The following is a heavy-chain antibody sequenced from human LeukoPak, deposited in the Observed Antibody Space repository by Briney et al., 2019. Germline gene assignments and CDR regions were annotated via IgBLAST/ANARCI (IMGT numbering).Heavy chain of an antibody. V-gene: IGHV4-61*01. J-gene: IGHJ5*02. D-gene: IGHD4-17*01. Sequence: SETLSLTCTVSGGSVSSGSYYWSWIRQPPGKGLEWIGYVYYSGSTNYNPSLKSRVTISIDTSKNQFSLKLSSVTAADTAVYYCARYGDYAEGFDPWGQGTLVTVSS. CDR2: VYYSGST. CDR3: ARYGDYAEGFDP. CDR1: GGSVSSGSYY.